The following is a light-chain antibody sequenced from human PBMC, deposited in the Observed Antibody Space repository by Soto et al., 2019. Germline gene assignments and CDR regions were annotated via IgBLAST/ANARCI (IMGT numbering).Light chain of an antibody. Sequence: EIVLTQSPGTLSLSPGERATLSCRASQSATSSYLAWYQQKPGQAPRLLIYASSSRASGIPDRFSGSGSGTDFTLTISRLEPEDFAVYYCQLYGRSPPSFGPGTKVDIK. CDR1: QSATSSY. J-gene: IGKJ3*01. CDR2: ASS. CDR3: QLYGRSPPS. V-gene: IGKV3-20*01.